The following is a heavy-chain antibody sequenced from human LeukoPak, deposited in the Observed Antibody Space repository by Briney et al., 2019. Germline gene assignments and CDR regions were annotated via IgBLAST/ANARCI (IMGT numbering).Heavy chain of an antibody. J-gene: IGHJ4*02. CDR3: ARGVVRYGDYFDY. CDR1: GFTFSSYW. V-gene: IGHV3-7*01. D-gene: IGHD4-17*01. Sequence: GGSLRLSCAASGFTFSSYWMSWVRQAPGKGREWVANIKQDVSEKYYVDSVKGRFTISRDNAKNSLYLQMNSLRAEDTAVYYCARGVVRYGDYFDYWGQGTLVTVSS. CDR2: IKQDVSEK.